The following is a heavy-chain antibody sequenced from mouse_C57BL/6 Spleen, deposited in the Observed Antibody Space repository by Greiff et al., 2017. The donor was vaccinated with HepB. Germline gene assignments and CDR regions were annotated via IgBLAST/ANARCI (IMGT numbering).Heavy chain of an antibody. CDR1: GYTFTSYG. D-gene: IGHD1-1*01. Sequence: VKLMESGAELARPGASVKLSCKASGYTFTSYGISWVKQRTGQGLEWIGEIYPRSGNTYYNEKFKGKATLTADKSSSTAYMELRSLTSEDSAVYFCARSLGYYGSSYEAMDYWGQGTSVTVSS. J-gene: IGHJ4*01. CDR2: IYPRSGNT. CDR3: ARSLGYYGSSYEAMDY. V-gene: IGHV1-81*01.